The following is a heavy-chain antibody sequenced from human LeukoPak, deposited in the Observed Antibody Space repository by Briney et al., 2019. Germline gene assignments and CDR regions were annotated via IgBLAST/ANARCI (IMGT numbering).Heavy chain of an antibody. CDR1: GYTFTSYA. V-gene: IGHV1-3*03. CDR2: IDAGNGNT. D-gene: IGHD6-6*01. Sequence: ASVKVSCKASGYTFTSYAMHWVRQAPGQRLEWMGWIDAGNGNTKYSQEFQGRVTITRDTSASTAYMELSSLRSEDMAVYYCARSRIAARPMEYWFDPWGQGTLVTVSS. J-gene: IGHJ5*02. CDR3: ARSRIAARPMEYWFDP.